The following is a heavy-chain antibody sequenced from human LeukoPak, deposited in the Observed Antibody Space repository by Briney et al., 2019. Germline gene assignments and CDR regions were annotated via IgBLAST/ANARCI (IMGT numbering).Heavy chain of an antibody. V-gene: IGHV4-59*01. CDR1: GGPISSYY. CDR2: IYYSGTT. Sequence: QASETLSLTCTVSGGPISSYYWSWIRQPPGKGLEWIGYIYYSGTTNYSPSLKSRVTISVDTSKNKFSLKLSSMTAADTAVYYCAKIDRGYSSGWSGFDPWGQGTLVTVSS. D-gene: IGHD6-19*01. J-gene: IGHJ5*02. CDR3: AKIDRGYSSGWSGFDP.